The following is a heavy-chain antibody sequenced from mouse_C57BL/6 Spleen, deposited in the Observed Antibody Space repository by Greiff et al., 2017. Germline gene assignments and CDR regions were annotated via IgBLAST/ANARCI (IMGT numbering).Heavy chain of an antibody. CDR1: GYTFTSYW. CDR2: IYPSDSET. Sequence: QVQLQQPGAELVRPGSSVKLSCKASGYTFTSYWMDWVKQRPGQGLEWIGNIYPSDSETHYNQKFKDKATLTVDKSSSTAYMQLSSLTSEDSAVYYCARHFDDYGSSDWYFDVWGTGTTVTVSS. CDR3: ARHFDDYGSSDWYFDV. V-gene: IGHV1-61*01. D-gene: IGHD1-1*01. J-gene: IGHJ1*03.